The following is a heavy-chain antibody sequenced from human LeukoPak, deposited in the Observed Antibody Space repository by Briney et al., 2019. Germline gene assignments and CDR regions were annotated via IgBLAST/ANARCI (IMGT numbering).Heavy chain of an antibody. J-gene: IGHJ5*02. CDR1: GGSISSYY. CDR2: IYNSGST. V-gene: IGHV4-59*08. D-gene: IGHD1-7*01. Sequence: SETLSLTCTVSGGSISSYYWRWIRQTPGKGLEWIGYIYNSGSTNYNPSLKSRVTISVDTSKNQFSLKLSSVTAADTAVYYCARAGTRAWFDPWGQGTMVTVSS. CDR3: ARAGTRAWFDP.